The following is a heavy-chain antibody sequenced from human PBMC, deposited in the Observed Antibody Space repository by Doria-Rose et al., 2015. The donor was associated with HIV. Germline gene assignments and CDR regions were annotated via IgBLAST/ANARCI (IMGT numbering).Heavy chain of an antibody. CDR3: ARDVIVGGGGGDCYSTH. V-gene: IGHV3-20*04. CDR1: GFTFQDYG. J-gene: IGHJ3*01. CDR2: INWNGGST. D-gene: IGHD2-21*02. Sequence: VVRPGGSLRLSCRASGFTFQDYGMSWVRQAPGKGLEWVSGINWNGGSTGYADSVKGRFTISRDNAKNFLYLQMNSLRVEDTALYYCARDVIVGGGGGDCYSTHWGQGTMVTVSP.